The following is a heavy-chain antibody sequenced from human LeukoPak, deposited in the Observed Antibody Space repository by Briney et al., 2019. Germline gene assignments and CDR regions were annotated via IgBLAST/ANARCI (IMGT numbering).Heavy chain of an antibody. Sequence: SETLSLTCTVSGGSISSGSYYWSWIRQPAGKGLEWIGRIYTSGSTNYNPSLKSRVTISVDTSKNQFSLKLSSVTAADTAVYYCARYSYGSYYYYMDVWGKGTTVTISS. CDR3: ARYSYGSYYYYMDV. V-gene: IGHV4-61*02. J-gene: IGHJ6*03. D-gene: IGHD5-18*01. CDR1: GGSISSGSYY. CDR2: IYTSGST.